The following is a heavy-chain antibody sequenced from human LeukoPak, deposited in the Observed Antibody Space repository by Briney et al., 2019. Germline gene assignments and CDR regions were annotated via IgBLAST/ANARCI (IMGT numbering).Heavy chain of an antibody. CDR3: AKSRYYDILTGVDY. Sequence: PRGSLRLSCAASGFIFNNYAMNWVRQGPGKGLEWVSAISGSGGSTYYEDSVKGRFTISRDNSKNTLYLQMNSLRAEDTAVYYCAKSRYYDILTGVDYWGQGTLVTVSS. V-gene: IGHV3-23*01. J-gene: IGHJ4*02. D-gene: IGHD3-9*01. CDR2: ISGSGGST. CDR1: GFIFNNYA.